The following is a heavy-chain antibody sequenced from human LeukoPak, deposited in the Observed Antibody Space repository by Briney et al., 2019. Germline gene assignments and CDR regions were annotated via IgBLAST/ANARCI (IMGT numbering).Heavy chain of an antibody. D-gene: IGHD3-10*01. J-gene: IGHJ4*02. CDR3: AISQSGSFDY. CDR1: GFTFSSYG. CDR2: ISYDGSNK. V-gene: IGHV3-30*03. Sequence: GRSLRLSCAASGFTFSSYGMHWVRQAPGKGLEWVAVISYDGSNKYYADSVKGRFTISRDNSKNTLYLQMNSLRAEDTAVYYCAISQSGSFDYWGQGTLVTVSS.